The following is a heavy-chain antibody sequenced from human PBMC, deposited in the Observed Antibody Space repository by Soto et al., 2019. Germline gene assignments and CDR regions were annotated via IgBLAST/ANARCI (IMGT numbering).Heavy chain of an antibody. CDR3: AREYYDFWSGYYGSGY. D-gene: IGHD3-3*01. CDR2: IIPIFGTA. J-gene: IGHJ4*02. Sequence: QVQLVQSGAEVKKPGSSVKVSCKASGGTFSSYAISWVRQAPGQGLEWMGGIIPIFGTANYAQKFQGRVTITADESTRTAYMELSSLRSEDTAVYYCAREYYDFWSGYYGSGYWGQGTLVTVSS. V-gene: IGHV1-69*01. CDR1: GGTFSSYA.